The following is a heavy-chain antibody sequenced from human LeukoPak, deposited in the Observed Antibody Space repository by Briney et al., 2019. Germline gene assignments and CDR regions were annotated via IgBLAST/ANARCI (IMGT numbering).Heavy chain of an antibody. CDR2: ISSSGSTI. D-gene: IGHD2-8*01. CDR1: GFTFSDYY. CDR3: ASDCTNGVCLPQSNAFDI. J-gene: IGHJ3*02. V-gene: IGHV3-11*01. Sequence: GGSLRLSCAASGFTFSDYYMSWIRQAPGKGLEWVSYISSSGSTIYYADSVKGRFTISRDNAKNSLYLQMNSLRAEDTAVYYCASDCTNGVCLPQSNAFDIWGQGTMVTVSS.